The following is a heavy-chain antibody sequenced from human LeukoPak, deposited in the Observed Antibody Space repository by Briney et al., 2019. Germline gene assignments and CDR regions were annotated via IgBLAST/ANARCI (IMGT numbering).Heavy chain of an antibody. CDR2: IYTSGST. V-gene: IGHV4-4*07. J-gene: IGHJ6*03. Sequence: PSETLSLTCTVSGGSISSYYWSWIRQPPGKGLEWIGRIYTSGSTNYNPSLKSRVTMSVDTSKNQFSLKLSSVTAADTAVYYCARGQVVATIWYYYYYMDVWGKGTTVTVSS. CDR3: ARGQVVATIWYYYYYMDV. D-gene: IGHD5-12*01. CDR1: GGSISSYY.